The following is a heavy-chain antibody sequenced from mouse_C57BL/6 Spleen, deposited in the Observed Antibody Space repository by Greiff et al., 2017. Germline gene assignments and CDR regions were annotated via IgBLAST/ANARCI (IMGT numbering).Heavy chain of an antibody. V-gene: IGHV5-15*01. J-gene: IGHJ1*03. Sequence: EVMLVESGGGLVQPGGSLKLSCAASGFTFSDYGLAWVRQAPRKGPEWVAFISNLAYSIYYADTVTGRFTISRENAKNTLYLEMSSLRSEDTAMYYCARTCGDWYFDVWGTGTTVTVSS. CDR3: ARTCGDWYFDV. CDR2: ISNLAYSI. CDR1: GFTFSDYG.